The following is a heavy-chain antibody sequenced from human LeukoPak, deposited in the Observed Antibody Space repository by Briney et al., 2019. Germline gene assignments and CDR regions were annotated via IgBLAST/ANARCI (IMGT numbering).Heavy chain of an antibody. CDR2: IIPIFGTA. J-gene: IGHJ1*01. D-gene: IGHD2-21*02. CDR1: GGTFSSYA. V-gene: IGHV1-69*13. Sequence: SVKVPCKASGGTFSSYAISWVRQAPGQGLEWMGGIIPIFGTANYAQKFQGRVTITADESTSTAYMELSSLRSEDTAVYYCARGSPYCGGDCYPSYFQHWGQGTLVTVSS. CDR3: ARGSPYCGGDCYPSYFQH.